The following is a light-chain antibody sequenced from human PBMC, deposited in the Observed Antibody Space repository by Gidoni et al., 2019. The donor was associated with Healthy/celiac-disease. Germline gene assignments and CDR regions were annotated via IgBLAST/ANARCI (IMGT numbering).Light chain of an antibody. Sequence: DRQMTQSTASLSASVADRVTITCRASQSMSSSLNWYQQTPGQAPKLLIYAASSVPSGVPSRFRGGGSGTDFTLPFISLHPEDFATYYCQQRYSPPPLTFGGGTKVEI. CDR1: QSMSSS. CDR3: QQRYSPPPLT. J-gene: IGKJ4*01. CDR2: AAS. V-gene: IGKV1-39*01.